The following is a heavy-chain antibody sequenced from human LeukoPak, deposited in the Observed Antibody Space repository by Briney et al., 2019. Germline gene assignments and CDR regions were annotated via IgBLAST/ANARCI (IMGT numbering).Heavy chain of an antibody. CDR1: GGSISSGDYY. CDR2: IYYSGST. V-gene: IGHV4-30-4*01. Sequence: SQNLSLTCTVSGGSISSGDYYWSWIRQPPGKGLEWIGYIYYSGSTYYNPSLKSRVTISVDKSKNQFSLKLSSVTAADTAVYYCASTVVTEWGEWFDPWGQGTLVTVSS. CDR3: ASTVVTEWGEWFDP. D-gene: IGHD4-23*01. J-gene: IGHJ5*02.